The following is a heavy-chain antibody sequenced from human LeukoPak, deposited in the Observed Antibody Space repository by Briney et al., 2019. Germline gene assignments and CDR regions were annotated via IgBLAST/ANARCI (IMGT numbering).Heavy chain of an antibody. V-gene: IGHV3-30*03. J-gene: IGHJ4*02. CDR1: GFTFSSYG. Sequence: AGGSLRLSCAASGFTFSSYGMHWVRQAPGKGLEWVAVISYDGSNKYYADSVKGRFTISRDNSKNTLYLQMNSLRAEDTAMYYCARAVNPLVITMIGGVQPPSDYWGQGTLVTVSS. D-gene: IGHD3-10*01. CDR3: ARAVNPLVITMIGGVQPPSDY. CDR2: ISYDGSNK.